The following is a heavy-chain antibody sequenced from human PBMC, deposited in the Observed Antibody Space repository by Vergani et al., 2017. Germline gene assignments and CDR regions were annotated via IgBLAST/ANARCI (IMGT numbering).Heavy chain of an antibody. Sequence: QLQLQESGPGLVKPSETLSLICTVSGGSINPSSSFWGWLRPSPGKGLEWIGSINYVGRTYYIPSLQSRATVFVDTSKNQFSRILNSVTAADTAVYYCARGETRTDWFDPWGQGTLVTVSS. CDR1: GGSINPSSSF. J-gene: IGHJ5*02. D-gene: IGHD3/OR15-3a*01. V-gene: IGHV4-39*01. CDR2: INYVGRT. CDR3: ARGETRTDWFDP.